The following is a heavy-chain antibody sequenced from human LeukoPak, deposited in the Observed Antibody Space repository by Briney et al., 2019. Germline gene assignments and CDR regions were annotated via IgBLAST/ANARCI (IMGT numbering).Heavy chain of an antibody. Sequence: GGSLRLSCAASGFTFSDYYMSWIRQTPGKGLEWVSYISSSGSTIYYADSVKGRFTISRDNAKNSLYLQMNSLRAEDTAVYYCARDTIWQQWLVPYWGQGTLVTVSS. CDR2: ISSSGSTI. D-gene: IGHD6-19*01. J-gene: IGHJ4*02. V-gene: IGHV3-11*04. CDR1: GFTFSDYY. CDR3: ARDTIWQQWLVPY.